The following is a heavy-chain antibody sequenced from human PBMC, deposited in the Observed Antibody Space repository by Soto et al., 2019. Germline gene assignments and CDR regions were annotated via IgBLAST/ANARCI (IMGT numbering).Heavy chain of an antibody. CDR1: AGSISSDNW. CDR3: ARTAKVYGDRPFAC. D-gene: IGHD4-17*01. J-gene: IGHJ4*02. V-gene: IGHV4-4*02. CDR2: IFHTGNT. Sequence: QVQLQESGPGLVKPSGTLSLTCAVSAGSISSDNWWSWVRQPPGKGLEWIGEIFHTGNTNYNPSLKSRVTISVDKSRDQFSLNLTSVTAADTAVYYCARTAKVYGDRPFACWGQGTLVTVSS.